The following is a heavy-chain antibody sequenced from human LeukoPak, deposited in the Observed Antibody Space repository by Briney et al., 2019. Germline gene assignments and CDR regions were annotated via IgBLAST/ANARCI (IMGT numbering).Heavy chain of an antibody. V-gene: IGHV3-21*01. CDR3: ARDGRPGLLLDY. CDR1: GFTFSSYS. D-gene: IGHD2-15*01. J-gene: IGHJ4*02. CDR2: ISSSSSYI. Sequence: KTGGSLRLSCAASGFTFSSYSMNWVRQAPGKGLEWVSSISSSSSYIYYADSVKGRFTISRDNAKNSLYLQMNSLRAEDTAVYYCARDGRPGLLLDYWGQGTLVTVSS.